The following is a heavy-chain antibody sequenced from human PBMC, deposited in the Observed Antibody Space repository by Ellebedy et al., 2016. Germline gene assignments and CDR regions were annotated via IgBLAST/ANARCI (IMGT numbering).Heavy chain of an antibody. CDR1: GFIVSDNY. CDR2: IYSGGTT. J-gene: IGHJ6*02. V-gene: IGHV3-53*01. CDR3: ARVATDGRYFYYGMDV. Sequence: GESLKISCAASGFIVSDNYVTWVRQAPGKGLEWVSVIYSGGTTYYADSVRGRFTISRDNSQNTLFLQMNTLGAEDTAVYYCARVATDGRYFYYGMDVWGQGTTVTVSS.